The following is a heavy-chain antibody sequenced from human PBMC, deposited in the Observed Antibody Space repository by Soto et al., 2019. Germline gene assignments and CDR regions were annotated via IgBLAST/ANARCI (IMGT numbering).Heavy chain of an antibody. CDR1: GFTFNGYW. Sequence: AGGSLRLSCAASGFTFNGYWMSWVRQAPGKGLEWVANIKEDGSEKDYVDSVKGRFTISRDNAKKSLYLQMNSLRAEDTAMYYCARIKHGGYDYFEYWGLGTLVTVSS. CDR2: IKEDGSEK. J-gene: IGHJ4*02. CDR3: ARIKHGGYDYFEY. V-gene: IGHV3-7*01. D-gene: IGHD3-22*01.